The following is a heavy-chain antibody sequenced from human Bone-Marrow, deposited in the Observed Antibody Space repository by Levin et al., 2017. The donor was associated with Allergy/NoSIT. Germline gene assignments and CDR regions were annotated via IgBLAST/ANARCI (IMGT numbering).Heavy chain of an antibody. J-gene: IGHJ3*02. D-gene: IGHD1-26*01. V-gene: IGHV3-9*01. CDR3: AKDNEWELLSSDAFDI. CDR2: ISWNSGSI. CDR1: GFTFDDYA. Sequence: SLKISCAASGFTFDDYAMHWVRQAPGKGLEWVSGISWNSGSIGYADSVKGRFTISRDNAKNSLYLQMNSLRAEDTALYYCAKDNEWELLSSDAFDIWGQGTMVTVSS.